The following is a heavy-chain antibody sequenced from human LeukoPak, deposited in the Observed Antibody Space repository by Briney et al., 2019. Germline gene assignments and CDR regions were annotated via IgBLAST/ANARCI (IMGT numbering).Heavy chain of an antibody. CDR3: ARVNINNWHSCDY. CDR1: GGSISSNNW. Sequence: SGTLSLTCAVSGGSISSNNWWGWVRQPPGKGLEWVGEIYHSGSPNYNPSLKSRVTISVDKSRNHFSLNLSFVTAADTAVYYCARVNINNWHSCDYWGQGTLVTVSS. V-gene: IGHV4-4*02. D-gene: IGHD1-1*01. J-gene: IGHJ4*02. CDR2: IYHSGSP.